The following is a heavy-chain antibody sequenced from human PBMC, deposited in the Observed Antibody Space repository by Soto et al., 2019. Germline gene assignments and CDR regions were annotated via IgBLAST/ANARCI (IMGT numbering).Heavy chain of an antibody. CDR2: ISYGGSNK. Sequence: GGSLRLSCAASGFTFSSYAMHWVRQAPGKGLEWVAVISYGGSNKYYADSVKGRFTISRDNSKNTLYLQMNSLRAEDTAVYYCARDKGFEGGIAAPPSVGMDVWGQGTTVTVSS. J-gene: IGHJ6*02. V-gene: IGHV3-30-3*01. CDR1: GFTFSSYA. CDR3: ARDKGFEGGIAAPPSVGMDV. D-gene: IGHD6-13*01.